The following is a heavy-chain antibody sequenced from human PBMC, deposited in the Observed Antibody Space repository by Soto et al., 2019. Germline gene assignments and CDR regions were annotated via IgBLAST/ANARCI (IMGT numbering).Heavy chain of an antibody. CDR1: GFTFSDYA. V-gene: IGHV3-30*18. D-gene: IGHD6-19*01. CDR2: VSHDGRNT. CDR3: AKVGRQCLATSDFNY. J-gene: IGHJ4*02. Sequence: VQLVESGGGVVQPGRSLRLSCAASGFTFSDYAMHWVRQAPGKGLEWVAVVSHDGRNTHYADSVKGRFTISRDSSKNTASLQMTSLRAEDTAVYYCAKVGRQCLATSDFNYWGQGALVTVSS.